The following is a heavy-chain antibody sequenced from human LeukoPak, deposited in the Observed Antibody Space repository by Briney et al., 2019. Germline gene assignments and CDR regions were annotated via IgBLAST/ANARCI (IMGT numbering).Heavy chain of an antibody. V-gene: IGHV1-8*01. J-gene: IGHJ3*02. CDR2: MNPNSGNT. D-gene: IGHD3-9*01. CDR3: ARDFDWLGAFDI. CDR1: GYTFTSYD. Sequence: GASVKVSCKASGYTFTSYDINWVRQATGQGLEWMGWMNPNSGNTGYAQKFQGRVTITRNTSISTAYMELSSLRSEDTAVYYCARDFDWLGAFDIWGQGTMVTVSS.